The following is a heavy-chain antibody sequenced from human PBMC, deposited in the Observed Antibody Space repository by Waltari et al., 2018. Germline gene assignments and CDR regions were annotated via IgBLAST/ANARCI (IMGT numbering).Heavy chain of an antibody. V-gene: IGHV3-74*01. J-gene: IGHJ4*02. Sequence: EVQLVESGGDLVQPGGSLRLSCTVPDLSGFWLDWVRQAPGKGLVWVARVKNDGTMITYADAVRGRFTVSRDSAKKTFYLQMNSLRGEDTAVYYCSTNPPGNWGQGTLVTVSS. CDR1: DLSGFW. CDR2: VKNDGTMI. CDR3: STNPPGN.